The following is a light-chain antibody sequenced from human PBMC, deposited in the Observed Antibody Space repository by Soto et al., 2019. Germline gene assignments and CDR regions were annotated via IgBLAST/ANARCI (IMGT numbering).Light chain of an antibody. J-gene: IGKJ5*01. CDR2: GAS. V-gene: IGKV1-39*01. Sequence: DIRMTQSPSSLSASVGDSVTITCRASQSISIYLNWYQQKPGKAPKLLISGASTLQSGVPSRFSGGGSGTDCTLTISSLQPEDFATYYCQQSYRTVITFGQGTRLEIK. CDR1: QSISIY. CDR3: QQSYRTVIT.